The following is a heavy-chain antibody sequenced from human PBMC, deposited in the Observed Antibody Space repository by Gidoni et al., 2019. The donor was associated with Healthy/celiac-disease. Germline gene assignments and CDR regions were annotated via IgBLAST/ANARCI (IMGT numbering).Heavy chain of an antibody. J-gene: IGHJ6*02. CDR1: GFTFSSYA. Sequence: EVQLVESVEGLVQPGGSLRLSCAASGFTFSSYAMHWVRQAPGKGLEYVSAMSSNGGSTYYADSVKGRFTISRDNSKNTLYLQMGSLRAEDMAVYYCARGEYSSSFDYYYGMDVWGQGTTVTVSS. CDR3: ARGEYSSSFDYYYGMDV. V-gene: IGHV3-64*02. D-gene: IGHD6-6*01. CDR2: MSSNGGST.